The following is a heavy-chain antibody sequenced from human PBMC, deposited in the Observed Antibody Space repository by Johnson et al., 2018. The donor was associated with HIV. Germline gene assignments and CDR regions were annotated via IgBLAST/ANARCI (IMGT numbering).Heavy chain of an antibody. CDR2: ISYDGSNK. V-gene: IGHV3-30-3*01. CDR1: GFTFSSYA. CDR3: ARGGKRVMAAFGS. J-gene: IGHJ3*02. Sequence: QVQLVESGGGVVQPGRSLRLSCAASGFTFSSYAMHWVRQAPGKGLEWVAVISYDGSNKYYADSVKRRFTISRDNSNNTLYLQMNSLRAEDTAVYYCARGGKRVMAAFGSWGQGTMVTVSS. D-gene: IGHD1-26*01.